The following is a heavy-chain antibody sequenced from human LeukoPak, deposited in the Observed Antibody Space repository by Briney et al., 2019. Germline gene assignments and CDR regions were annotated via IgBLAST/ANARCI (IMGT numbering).Heavy chain of an antibody. D-gene: IGHD2-15*01. V-gene: IGHV4-59*12. CDR3: ARGPRLGYYCSGGSCYRPNNWFDP. Sequence: SETLSLTCTVSGGSISSYYWTWIRQPPGKGLEWIGYIYYSGSTNYNLSLKSRVTISVDTSKNQFSLKLSSVTAADTAVYYCARGPRLGYYCSGGSCYRPNNWFDPWGQGTLVTVSS. J-gene: IGHJ5*02. CDR2: IYYSGST. CDR1: GGSISSYY.